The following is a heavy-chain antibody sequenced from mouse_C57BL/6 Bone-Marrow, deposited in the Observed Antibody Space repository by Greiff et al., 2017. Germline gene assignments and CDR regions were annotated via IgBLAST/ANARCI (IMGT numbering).Heavy chain of an antibody. J-gene: IGHJ2*01. D-gene: IGHD2-3*01. V-gene: IGHV1-26*01. Sequence: EVQLQQSGPELVKPGASVKISCKASGYTFTDYYMNWVKQSHGKSLEWIGDINPNNGGTSYNQKFKGKATLTVDKSSSTAYMELRSLTSEDSAVYYCARSYDGYYSYYFDYWGQGTTLTVSS. CDR3: ARSYDGYYSYYFDY. CDR1: GYTFTDYY. CDR2: INPNNGGT.